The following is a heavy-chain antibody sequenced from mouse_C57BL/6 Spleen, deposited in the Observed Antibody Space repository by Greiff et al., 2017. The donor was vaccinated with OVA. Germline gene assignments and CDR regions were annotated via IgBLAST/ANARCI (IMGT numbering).Heavy chain of an antibody. J-gene: IGHJ4*01. CDR1: GFTFSSYA. CDR2: ISSGGDYI. CDR3: TREGSNYYAMDY. Sequence: DVHLVESGEGLVKPGGSLKLSCAASGFTFSSYAMSWVRQTPEKRLEWVAYISSGGDYIYYADTVKGRFTISRDNARNTLYLQMSSLKSEDTAMYYCTREGSNYYAMDYWGQGTSVTVSS. V-gene: IGHV5-9-1*02. D-gene: IGHD2-5*01.